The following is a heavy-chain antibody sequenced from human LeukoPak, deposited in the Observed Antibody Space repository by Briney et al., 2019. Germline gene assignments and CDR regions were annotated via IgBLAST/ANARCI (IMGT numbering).Heavy chain of an antibody. V-gene: IGHV1-69*13. D-gene: IGHD6-13*01. CDR3: ARGFERSGSSWYGSYYFDY. Sequence: ASVKVSCKASGGTFSSYATSWVRQAPGQGLEWMGGIIPIFGTANYAQKFQGRVTITADESTSTAYMELSSLRSEDTAVYYCARGFERSGSSWYGSYYFDYWGQGTLVTVSS. J-gene: IGHJ4*02. CDR1: GGTFSSYA. CDR2: IIPIFGTA.